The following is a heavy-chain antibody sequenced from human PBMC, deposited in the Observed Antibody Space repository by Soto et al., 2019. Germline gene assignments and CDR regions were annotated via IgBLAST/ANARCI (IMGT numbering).Heavy chain of an antibody. D-gene: IGHD6-6*01. Sequence: GFLRLSCAASGFTFSSYSMSLVRQAPGKGLEWVSVISGSDDSTYYADSVKGRFTISRDNSKNTLYLQMNSLRAEDTAVYYCAKRSSSSTFDYWGQGTLVAVSS. CDR3: AKRSSSSTFDY. CDR2: ISGSDDST. CDR1: GFTFSSYS. V-gene: IGHV3-23*01. J-gene: IGHJ4*02.